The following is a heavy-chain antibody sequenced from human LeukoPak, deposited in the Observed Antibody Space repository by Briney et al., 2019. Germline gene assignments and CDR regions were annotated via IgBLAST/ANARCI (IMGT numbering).Heavy chain of an antibody. CDR1: AYTFTAYF. J-gene: IGHJ4*02. D-gene: IGHD6-13*01. CDR2: ITPNSGGT. CDR3: ARVIEAAGRLPFGY. V-gene: IGHV1-2*02. Sequence: ASVKVSCKASAYTFTAYFMHWVRQAPGQGLEWMGWITPNSGGTKYAQKFQGRVTMTRDTSISTAYMELSRLRSDDTAVYYCARVIEAAGRLPFGYWGQGTLVTVSS.